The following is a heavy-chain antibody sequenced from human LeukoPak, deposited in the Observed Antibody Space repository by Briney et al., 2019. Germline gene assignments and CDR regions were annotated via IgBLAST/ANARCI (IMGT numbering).Heavy chain of an antibody. J-gene: IGHJ4*02. Sequence: PGGSLRLSCAASGLTFRIYEMNWVRQAPGKGLERVAYISGSDNTIYYADSVKGRFTISRDKAKNSLYLQMNSLRAEDTAVYYCARGPWIQLWLDYWGQGTLVTVSS. D-gene: IGHD5-18*01. CDR1: GLTFRIYE. CDR2: ISGSDNTI. V-gene: IGHV3-48*03. CDR3: ARGPWIQLWLDY.